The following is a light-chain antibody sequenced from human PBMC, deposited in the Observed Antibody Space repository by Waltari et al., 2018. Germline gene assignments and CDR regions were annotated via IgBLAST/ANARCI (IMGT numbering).Light chain of an antibody. J-gene: IGKJ1*01. Sequence: EIALTQSPGTLSLSPGERVTLSCRASQNVNSNYLAWYQQKPGQAPRLLIYGASSRATGIPDRFSGSGSGTDFTLTISRLEPEDFAVYYCQQYGSSPRTFGQGTKVEIK. CDR2: GAS. CDR3: QQYGSSPRT. V-gene: IGKV3-20*01. CDR1: QNVNSNY.